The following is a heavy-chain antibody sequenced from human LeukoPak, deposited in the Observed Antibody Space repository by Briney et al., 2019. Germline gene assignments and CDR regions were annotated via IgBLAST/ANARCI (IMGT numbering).Heavy chain of an antibody. CDR2: IYYSGST. Sequence: PSETLSLTCTVSGGSISSYYWSWIRQPPGKGLEWIGYIYYSGSTNYNPSLKSRVTISVDKSKNQFSLKLSSVTAADTAVYYCASDKNCSGGSCYYWGQGTLVTVSS. CDR1: GGSISSYY. J-gene: IGHJ4*02. V-gene: IGHV4-59*12. CDR3: ASDKNCSGGSCYY. D-gene: IGHD2-15*01.